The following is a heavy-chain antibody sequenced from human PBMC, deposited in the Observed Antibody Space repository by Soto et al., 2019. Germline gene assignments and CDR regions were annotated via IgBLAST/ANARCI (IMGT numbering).Heavy chain of an antibody. Sequence: SVKVSCKASGCTFSSYAISWVRQAPGQGLEWMGGIIPIFGTANYAQKFQGRVTITADESTSTAYMELSSLRSEDTAVYYCARGLYPILDYGMDVWGQGTTVTSP. CDR2: IIPIFGTA. CDR3: ARGLYPILDYGMDV. V-gene: IGHV1-69*13. D-gene: IGHD2-21*01. J-gene: IGHJ6*02. CDR1: GCTFSSYA.